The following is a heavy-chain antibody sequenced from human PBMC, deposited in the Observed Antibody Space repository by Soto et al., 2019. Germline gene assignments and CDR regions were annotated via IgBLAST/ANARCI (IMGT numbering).Heavy chain of an antibody. D-gene: IGHD3-3*01. CDR3: ARVYYDFWSGYYPYYFDY. J-gene: IGHJ4*02. Sequence: LSLTCTVSGGSISSYYWSWIRRPPGKGLEWIGYIYYSGSTNYNPSLKSRVTISVDTSKNQFSLKLSSVTAADTAVYYCARVYYDFWSGYYPYYFDYWGQGTRVTVSS. CDR1: GGSISSYY. V-gene: IGHV4-59*01. CDR2: IYYSGST.